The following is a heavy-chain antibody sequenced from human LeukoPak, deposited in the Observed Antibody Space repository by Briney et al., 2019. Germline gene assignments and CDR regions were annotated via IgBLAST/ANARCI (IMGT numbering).Heavy chain of an antibody. Sequence: GGSLRLSCAASGFTFGSYAMSWVRQAPGKGLEWVSGISGSGGNTYYAGSVKGRFTISRDNSKNTLYLQMNSLRDEDTAVYYCARVSGILTGYCDYRGQGTLVTVSS. J-gene: IGHJ4*02. CDR2: ISGSGGNT. CDR1: GFTFGSYA. V-gene: IGHV3-23*01. D-gene: IGHD3-9*01. CDR3: ARVSGILTGYCDY.